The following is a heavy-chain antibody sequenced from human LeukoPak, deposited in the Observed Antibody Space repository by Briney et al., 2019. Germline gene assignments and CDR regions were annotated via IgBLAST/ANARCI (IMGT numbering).Heavy chain of an antibody. CDR1: GFTFSSYA. CDR2: ISGSGGST. CDR3: AKVGAYSSSSFVDY. Sequence: AGGSLRLSCAASGFTFSSYAMSWVRQAPGKGLEWVSAISGSGGSTYYADSVKGRFTISRDNSKNTLCLQMNSLRAEDTAVYYCAKVGAYSSSSFVDYWGQGTLVTVSS. D-gene: IGHD6-6*01. J-gene: IGHJ4*02. V-gene: IGHV3-23*01.